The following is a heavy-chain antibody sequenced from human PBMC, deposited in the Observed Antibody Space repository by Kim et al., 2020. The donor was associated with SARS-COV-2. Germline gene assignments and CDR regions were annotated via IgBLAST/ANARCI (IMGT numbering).Heavy chain of an antibody. Sequence: GRFTISRENCKNTLYLQMNSLRAEDTAVYYCARDLEVTQYYYYYCGMDVWGQGTTITVSS. J-gene: IGHJ6*02. CDR3: ARDLEVTQYYYYYCGMDV. D-gene: IGHD1-1*01. V-gene: IGHV3-30*07.